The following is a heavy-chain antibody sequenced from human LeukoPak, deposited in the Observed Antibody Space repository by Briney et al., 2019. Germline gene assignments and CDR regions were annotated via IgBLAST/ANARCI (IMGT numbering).Heavy chain of an antibody. V-gene: IGHV4-39*01. CDR2: IYYSGST. J-gene: IGHJ4*02. D-gene: IGHD3-9*01. Sequence: PSETLSLTCTVSGGSISSSSYYWGWIRQPPGKGLEWIGSIYYSGSTYYNPSLKSRVTISVDTSKNQFSLKLSSVTAADTAVYYCARTPRNYDILTGYQAQARYYFDYWGRGTLVTVSS. CDR1: GGSISSSSYY. CDR3: ARTPRNYDILTGYQAQARYYFDY.